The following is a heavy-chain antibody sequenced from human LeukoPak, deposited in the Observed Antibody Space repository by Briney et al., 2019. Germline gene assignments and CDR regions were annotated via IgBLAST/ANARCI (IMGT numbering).Heavy chain of an antibody. D-gene: IGHD3-3*01. V-gene: IGHV3-9*01. CDR1: GFTFDDYA. CDR2: ISWYSGSI. J-gene: IGHJ6*02. Sequence: PGRSLRLSCAASGFTFDDYAMHWVRQAAGEGLGWVAGISWYSGSIGYADSMKGRFTISRDDAKNSLYLQMNSLRAEDTALYYCAKDIASTIFGPYSPGDYGMDVWSQGTTVTVSS. CDR3: AKDIASTIFGPYSPGDYGMDV.